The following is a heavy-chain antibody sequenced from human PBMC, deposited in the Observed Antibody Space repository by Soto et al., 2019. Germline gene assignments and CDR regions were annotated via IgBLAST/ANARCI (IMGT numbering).Heavy chain of an antibody. CDR1: GFTFSDYY. D-gene: IGHD2-15*01. Sequence: QMQLVESGGGLVKPGGSLRLSCAASGFTFSDYYMTWIRQAPGKGLEWVSYISSSGTGIYYPDSVKGRFTISRDNAKKSLYLQMSSLRAEDTAVYFCARAYSDAFDIWAKGLWSPSLQ. V-gene: IGHV3-11*01. J-gene: IGHJ3*02. CDR3: ARAYSDAFDI. CDR2: ISSSGTGI.